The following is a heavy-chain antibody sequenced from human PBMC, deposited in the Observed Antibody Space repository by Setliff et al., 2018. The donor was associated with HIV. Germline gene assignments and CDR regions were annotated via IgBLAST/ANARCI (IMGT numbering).Heavy chain of an antibody. J-gene: IGHJ6*02. D-gene: IGHD3-16*01. Sequence: SETLSLTCTVSGGSISSGNHYWAWIRQPAGKRLEWIGHMHASGSTYYNPSLNSRASISVDTSNGQVSLRLTSVTAADTAVYYCAREIPFRGNANMWDYYAMDVWGQGITVTVSS. CDR2: MHASGST. CDR3: AREIPFRGNANMWDYYAMDV. V-gene: IGHV4-61*09. CDR1: GGSISSGNHY.